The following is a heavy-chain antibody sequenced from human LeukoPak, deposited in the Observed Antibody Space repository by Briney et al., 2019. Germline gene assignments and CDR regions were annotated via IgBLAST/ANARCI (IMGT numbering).Heavy chain of an antibody. Sequence: SSETLSLTCTVSGGSISSYYWSWIRQPPGKGLEWIGYIYYSGSTNYNPSLKSRVTISVDTSKNQFSLKLSSVTAADTAVYYCARTLREYDSSGYYYYFDYWGQGTLVTVSS. CDR3: ARTLREYDSSGYYYYFDY. D-gene: IGHD3-22*01. CDR2: IYYSGST. V-gene: IGHV4-59*08. CDR1: GGSISSYY. J-gene: IGHJ4*02.